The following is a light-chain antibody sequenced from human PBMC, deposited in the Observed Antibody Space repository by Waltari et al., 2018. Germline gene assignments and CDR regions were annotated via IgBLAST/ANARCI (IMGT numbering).Light chain of an antibody. CDR2: KAS. CDR1: QSISSW. J-gene: IGKJ1*01. V-gene: IGKV1-5*03. CDR3: QQYNSYSWT. Sequence: DIQMTQSPSTLSASVGDRVTITCRASQSISSWLAWYQQKPGKAPSLLIHKASSLESGVPSRFSGSGSGTEFTLTINSLQPDDFATYYCQQYNSYSWTFGQGTKEEIK.